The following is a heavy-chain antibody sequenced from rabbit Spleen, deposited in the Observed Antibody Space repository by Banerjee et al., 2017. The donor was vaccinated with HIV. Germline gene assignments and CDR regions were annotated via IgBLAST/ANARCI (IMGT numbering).Heavy chain of an antibody. D-gene: IGHD1-1*01. CDR3: TRDMATSGDWGYKF. J-gene: IGHJ4*01. V-gene: IGHV1S45*01. CDR2: IDTSDGDT. Sequence: LEESGGGLVKPGGTLTLTCTVSGFSFSSNWICWVRQAPGKGLEWIACIDTSDGDTDYANWPKGRFTISKTSSTTVTLKMTSLTAADTATYFCTRDMATSGDWGYKFWGQGTLVTVS. CDR1: GFSFSSNW.